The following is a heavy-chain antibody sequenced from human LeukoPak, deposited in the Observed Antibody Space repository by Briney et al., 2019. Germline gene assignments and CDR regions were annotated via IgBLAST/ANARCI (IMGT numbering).Heavy chain of an antibody. J-gene: IGHJ4*02. CDR2: IRYDGSNK. Sequence: GGSLRLSCAASGFTFSSYGMHWVRQAPGKGLEWVAFIRYDGSNKYYADSVKGRFTISRDNSKNTLYLQMNSLRAEDTAVYYCAKEVAQLAPFDYWGQGTLVTVSS. CDR3: AKEVAQLAPFDY. CDR1: GFTFSSYG. V-gene: IGHV3-30*02. D-gene: IGHD6-13*01.